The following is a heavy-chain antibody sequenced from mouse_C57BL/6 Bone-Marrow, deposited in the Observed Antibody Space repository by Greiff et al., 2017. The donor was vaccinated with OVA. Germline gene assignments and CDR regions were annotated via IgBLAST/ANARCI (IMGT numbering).Heavy chain of an antibody. CDR3: ARGGCYYAMDY. CDR2: INYDGSST. Sequence: EVKLVESEGGLVQPGSSMKLSCTASGFTFSDYYMAWVRQVPEKGLEWVANINYDGSSTYYLDSLKSRFIISRDNAKNILYLQMSSLKSEDTATYYCARGGCYYAMDYWGQGTSVTVSS. J-gene: IGHJ4*01. V-gene: IGHV5-16*01. CDR1: GFTFSDYY.